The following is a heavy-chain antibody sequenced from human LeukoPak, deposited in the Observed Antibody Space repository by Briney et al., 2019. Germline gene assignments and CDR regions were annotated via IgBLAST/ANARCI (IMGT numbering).Heavy chain of an antibody. CDR2: ISSRSGTI. CDR3: ARVKEGTYDILTVDY. CDR1: GFTFTTYG. J-gene: IGHJ4*02. D-gene: IGHD3-9*01. Sequence: GGSLRLSCAASGFTFTTYGMNWVRQAPGKGLEWVSYISSRSGTIYYADSVKGRFTISRDNAKNSLYLQMNILRDEDTAVYYCARVKEGTYDILTVDYWGQGTLVTVSS. V-gene: IGHV3-48*02.